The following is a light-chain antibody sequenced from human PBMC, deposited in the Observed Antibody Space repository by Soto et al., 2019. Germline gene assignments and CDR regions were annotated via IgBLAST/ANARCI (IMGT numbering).Light chain of an antibody. CDR1: SSDVGGYNY. CDR2: DVS. V-gene: IGLV2-14*01. Sequence: QSVLTQPASVSGSPGQSITISCTGTSSDVGGYNYVPWYQQHPGKAPKLMIYDVSNRPSGVSNRFSGSKSGNTASLTISGLQAEDEAGYYCSSYTSSSTVYVFGTGTKVTVL. CDR3: SSYTSSSTVYV. J-gene: IGLJ1*01.